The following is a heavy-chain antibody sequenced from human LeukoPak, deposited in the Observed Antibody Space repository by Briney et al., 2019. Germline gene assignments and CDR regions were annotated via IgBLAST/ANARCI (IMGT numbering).Heavy chain of an antibody. V-gene: IGHV4-34*01. CDR2: INHSGST. CDR1: GGSFSGYY. Sequence: PSETLSLTCAVYGGSFSGYYWSWIRQPPGKGLEWIGEINHSGSTNYNPSLKSRVTISVDTSKNQFSLKLSSVTAADTAVYYCARRRGTYYYDSSSPAYFDYWGQGTLVTVSS. CDR3: ARRRGTYYYDSSSPAYFDY. J-gene: IGHJ4*02. D-gene: IGHD3-22*01.